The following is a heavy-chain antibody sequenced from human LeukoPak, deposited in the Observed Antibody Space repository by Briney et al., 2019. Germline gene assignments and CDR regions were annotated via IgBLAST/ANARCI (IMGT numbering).Heavy chain of an antibody. D-gene: IGHD1-26*01. CDR1: GGSITSTNY. Sequence: NSSETLSLTCGVSGGSITSTNYWTWVRQPPGKGLEWIGEVNLQGSTNYNPSLMGRVAISVDMSENHISLQLTSVTAADTAVYYCARGEWDLLFDYWGQGTLVTVSS. V-gene: IGHV4-4*02. CDR2: VNLQGST. J-gene: IGHJ4*02. CDR3: ARGEWDLLFDY.